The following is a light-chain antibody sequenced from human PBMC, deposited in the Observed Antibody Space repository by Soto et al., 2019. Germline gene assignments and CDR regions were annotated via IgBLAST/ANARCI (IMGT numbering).Light chain of an antibody. Sequence: QSVLTQPASVSGSPGQSITISCSGTSRDVGSYSLVSWYQQRPGKVPQLIIYEVSKRPSGVSNRFSGSKSANTASLTISGLQGDDEADYYCSTYTGFSTLVFGGGTKVTVL. CDR3: STYTGFSTLV. J-gene: IGLJ2*01. CDR1: SRDVGSYSL. CDR2: EVS. V-gene: IGLV2-23*02.